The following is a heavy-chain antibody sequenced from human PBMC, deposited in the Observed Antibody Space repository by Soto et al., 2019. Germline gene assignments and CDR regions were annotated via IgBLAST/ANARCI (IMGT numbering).Heavy chain of an antibody. D-gene: IGHD2-21*02. CDR2: INNVGSII. V-gene: IGHV3-74*01. Sequence: SLRLACADSGISFSNSWMHWIRQIPGKGLVWVSHINNVGSIINYADSVRGRFTISRDNAGNTLYLQMNGLGVEDTATYYCASDDCRCLKDWRQGPSVT. CDR1: GISFSNSW. J-gene: IGHJ4*02. CDR3: ASDDCRCLKD.